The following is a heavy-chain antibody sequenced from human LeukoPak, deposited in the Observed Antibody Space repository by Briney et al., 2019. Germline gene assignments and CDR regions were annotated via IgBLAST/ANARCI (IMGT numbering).Heavy chain of an antibody. CDR1: GVIFSSFA. CDR2: ISPTYDI. Sequence: PGGSLRLSCAASGVIFSSFAMNWVRQAPGKGLEWVSYISPTYDIYYSDSVRGRFTISRDNAKNSLYLQMNSLRDEDTAVHYCARDHNWGFDYWGQGTLVAVSS. CDR3: ARDHNWGFDY. D-gene: IGHD7-27*01. J-gene: IGHJ4*02. V-gene: IGHV3-48*02.